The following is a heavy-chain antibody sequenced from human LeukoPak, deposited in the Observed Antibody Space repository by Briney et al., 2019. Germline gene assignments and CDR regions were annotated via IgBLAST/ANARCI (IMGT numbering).Heavy chain of an antibody. CDR2: ISGSGGST. Sequence: PGGSLRLSCAASGFTFSSYAMSWVRQAPGKGLEWVSAISGSGGSTYYADSVKGRFTISRDNSKNTLYLQMNSLRAEDTAVYYCAPLGNRGRGRRRGTGMDVWGQGTTVTVSS. CDR1: GFTFSSYA. CDR3: APLGNRGRGRRRGTGMDV. J-gene: IGHJ6*02. D-gene: IGHD1-1*01. V-gene: IGHV3-23*01.